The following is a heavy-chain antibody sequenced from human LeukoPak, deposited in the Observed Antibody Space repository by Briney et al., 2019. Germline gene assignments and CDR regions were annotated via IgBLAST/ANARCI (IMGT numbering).Heavy chain of an antibody. V-gene: IGHV3-30*01. CDR3: ARARNGTLKY. D-gene: IGHD1-26*01. CDR2: ISYDGTNK. Sequence: PGRSLRLSCAASGFTFSHYAIHWVRQAPGKGLERVAVISYDGTNKYYADSVKGRFTNSRDNSKNTLYLQMNSLRAEDTAVYYCARARNGTLKYWGQGTLGTVSS. CDR1: GFTFSHYA. J-gene: IGHJ4*02.